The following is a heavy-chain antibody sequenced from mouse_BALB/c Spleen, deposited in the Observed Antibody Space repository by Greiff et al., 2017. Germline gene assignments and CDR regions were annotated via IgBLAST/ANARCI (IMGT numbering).Heavy chain of an antibody. CDR2: IWAGGST. Sequence: VKLQESGPGLVAPSQSLSITCTVSGFSLTSYGVHWVRQPPGKGLEWLGVIWAGGSTNYNSALMSRLSISKDNSKSQVFLKMNSLQTDDTAMYYCARGYYGNYGWFAYWGQGTLVTVSA. D-gene: IGHD2-1*01. CDR1: GFSLTSYG. J-gene: IGHJ3*01. CDR3: ARGYYGNYGWFAY. V-gene: IGHV2-9*02.